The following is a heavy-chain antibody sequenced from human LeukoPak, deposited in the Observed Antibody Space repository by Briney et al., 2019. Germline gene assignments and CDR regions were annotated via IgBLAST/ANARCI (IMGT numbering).Heavy chain of an antibody. CDR1: GGSFSGYH. D-gene: IGHD2-15*01. CDR3: ARKVYSPKGYCSGGSCYPFDY. J-gene: IGHJ4*02. V-gene: IGHV4-34*01. Sequence: ASETLSLTCAVYGGSFSGYHWSWIRQPPGKGLEWIGEINHSGSTNYNPSLKSRVTISVDTSKNQFSLKLSSVTAADTAVYYCARKVYSPKGYCSGGSCYPFDYWGQGTLVTVSS. CDR2: INHSGST.